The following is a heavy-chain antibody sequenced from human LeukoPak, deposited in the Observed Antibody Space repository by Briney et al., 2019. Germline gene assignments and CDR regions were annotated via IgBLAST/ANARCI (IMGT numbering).Heavy chain of an antibody. Sequence: GGSLRLSCAVSGITLSNYGMSWVRQAPGKGLEWVAGISDSGGSTNYADSVKGRFTISRDNPKNTLYLQMNSLRAEDTAVYFCARGSGGYSYYYYYGMDVWGQGTTVTVSS. CDR1: GITLSNYG. CDR2: ISDSGGST. V-gene: IGHV3-23*01. CDR3: ARGSGGYSYYYYYGMDV. J-gene: IGHJ6*02. D-gene: IGHD5-18*01.